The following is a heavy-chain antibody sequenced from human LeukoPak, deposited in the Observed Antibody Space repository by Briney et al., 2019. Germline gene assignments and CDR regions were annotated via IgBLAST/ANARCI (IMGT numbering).Heavy chain of an antibody. D-gene: IGHD3-3*01. Sequence: ASVRVSCKASGYTFTSYDINWVRQATGQGLEWMGWMNPNSGNTGYAQKFQGRVTMTRNTSISTAYMELSSLRSEDTAVYYCARALPLITIFGVVIKINNWFDPWGQGTLVIVSS. CDR1: GYTFTSYD. CDR2: MNPNSGNT. J-gene: IGHJ5*02. V-gene: IGHV1-8*01. CDR3: ARALPLITIFGVVIKINNWFDP.